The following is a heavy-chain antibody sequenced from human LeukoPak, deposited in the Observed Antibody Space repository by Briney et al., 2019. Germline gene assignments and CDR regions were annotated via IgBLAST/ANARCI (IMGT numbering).Heavy chain of an antibody. V-gene: IGHV3-30*04. J-gene: IGHJ3*02. D-gene: IGHD2-2*01. CDR3: ARGGYCSSTSCYRDAFDI. Sequence: GGSLRLSCAASRFTFSSFAMHWVRQAPGKGLEWVAVISYDGNNKYYADSVKGRFTISRDNAKNSLYLQMNSLRAEDTAVYYCARGGYCSSTSCYRDAFDIWGQGTMVTVSS. CDR2: ISYDGNNK. CDR1: RFTFSSFA.